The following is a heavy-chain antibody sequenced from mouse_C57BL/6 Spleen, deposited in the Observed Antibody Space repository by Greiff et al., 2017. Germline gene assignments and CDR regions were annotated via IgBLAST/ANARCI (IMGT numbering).Heavy chain of an antibody. J-gene: IGHJ4*01. Sequence: QVQLQQSGAELVRPGASVTLSCKASGYTFTDYEMHWVKQTPVPGLEWIGAIDPDNGGTAYNQKFKGKAILTADKSSSTAYMELLSLTSEDSAVYYGTTGYGSSYIAKCYWGQGTSVTFSS. CDR1: GYTFTDYE. V-gene: IGHV1-15*01. CDR3: TTGYGSSYIAKCY. D-gene: IGHD1-1*01. CDR2: IDPDNGGT.